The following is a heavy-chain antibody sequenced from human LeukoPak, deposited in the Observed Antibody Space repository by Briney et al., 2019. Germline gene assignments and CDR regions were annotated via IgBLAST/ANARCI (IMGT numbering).Heavy chain of an antibody. CDR2: IRFDGSNR. CDR1: GFTFSRYD. CDR3: VGDFDF. J-gene: IGHJ4*02. Sequence: PGGSLRLSCAVSGFTFSRYDMDWVRQAPGKGLEWVAFIRFDGSNRYYADSVKGRFTISRDNSKNTLYLQMNSLRIEDTAVYYCVGDFDFWGQGTLVTVSS. V-gene: IGHV3-30*02.